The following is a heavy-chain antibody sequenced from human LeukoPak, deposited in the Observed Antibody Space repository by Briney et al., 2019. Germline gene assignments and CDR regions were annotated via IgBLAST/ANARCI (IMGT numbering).Heavy chain of an antibody. V-gene: IGHV3-30*03. J-gene: IGHJ4*02. CDR1: GFTFSSYG. CDR2: ISYDGSNK. Sequence: GRSLRLSCAASGFTFSSYGMHWVRQAPGKGLEWVAVISYDGSNKYYADSVEGRFTISRDNAKNSLYLQMNSLRDEDTAVYYCAREKVGDGDYVFDYWGQGTLVTVSS. CDR3: AREKVGDGDYVFDY. D-gene: IGHD4-17*01.